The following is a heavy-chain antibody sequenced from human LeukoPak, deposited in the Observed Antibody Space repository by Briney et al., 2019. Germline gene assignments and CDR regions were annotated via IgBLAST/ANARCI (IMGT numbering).Heavy chain of an antibody. CDR3: ARHPFVVVINY. CDR2: IYYSGST. J-gene: IGHJ4*02. D-gene: IGHD2-21*01. V-gene: IGHV4-39*01. Sequence: GSLRLSCAASGFTFSSYEMNWVRQPPGKGLEWIGSIYYSGSTYYNPSLKSRVTISVDTSKNQFSLKLSSVTAADTAVYYCARHPFVVVINYWGQGTLVTVSS. CDR1: GFTFSSYE.